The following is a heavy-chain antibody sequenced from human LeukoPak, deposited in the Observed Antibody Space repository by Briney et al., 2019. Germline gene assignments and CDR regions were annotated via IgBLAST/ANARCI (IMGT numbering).Heavy chain of an antibody. J-gene: IGHJ4*02. CDR3: AKGAVADRVRFDY. CDR2: ISGSGGST. Sequence: GGSLRLPCAASGFTFSSYSMNWVRQAPGKGLEWVSAISGSGGSTYYADSVKGRFTISRDNSKNTLYLQMNSLRAEDTAVYYCAKGAVADRVRFDYWGQGTLVTVSS. CDR1: GFTFSSYS. V-gene: IGHV3-23*01. D-gene: IGHD6-19*01.